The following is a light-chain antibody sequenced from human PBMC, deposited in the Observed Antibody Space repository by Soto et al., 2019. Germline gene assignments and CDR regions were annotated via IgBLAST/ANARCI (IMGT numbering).Light chain of an antibody. CDR1: QSVSSY. Sequence: EIVLTQSPATLSLSPGERATLSCRASQSVSSYLAWYQQKPGQAPRLLIYDASTRATGIPARFSGRRSGTDFTLTNSSLEPEDFAVYYCQQRSNWLFGGGTKVEIK. J-gene: IGKJ4*01. CDR2: DAS. V-gene: IGKV3-11*01. CDR3: QQRSNWL.